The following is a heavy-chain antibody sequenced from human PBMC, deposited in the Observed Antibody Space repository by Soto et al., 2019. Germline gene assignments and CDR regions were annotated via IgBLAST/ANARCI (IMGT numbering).Heavy chain of an antibody. CDR1: GFTFGDYA. CDR3: TRDHGSGSYLDYYYYYGMDV. J-gene: IGHJ6*02. D-gene: IGHD3-10*01. Sequence: GGSLRLSCTASGFTFGDYAMSWFRQAPGKGLEWVGFIRSKAYGGTTEYAASVKGRFTISRDDSKSIAYLQMNSLKTEDTAVYYCTRDHGSGSYLDYYYYYGMDVWGQGTTVTV. V-gene: IGHV3-49*03. CDR2: IRSKAYGGTT.